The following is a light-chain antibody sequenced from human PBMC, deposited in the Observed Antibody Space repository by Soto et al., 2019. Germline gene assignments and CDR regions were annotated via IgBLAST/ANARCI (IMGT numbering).Light chain of an antibody. V-gene: IGKV3-20*01. CDR2: GAS. Sequence: EIVLTQSPGTLSLSPGEGATLSCRASQSISSNFLAWYQQKRGQAPRLLIHGASNRATGIPDRFSGNGSGTDFTLTITRLEPEDLAVYYCQQYGGSPRTFGQGTKVEVK. CDR1: QSISSNF. J-gene: IGKJ1*01. CDR3: QQYGGSPRT.